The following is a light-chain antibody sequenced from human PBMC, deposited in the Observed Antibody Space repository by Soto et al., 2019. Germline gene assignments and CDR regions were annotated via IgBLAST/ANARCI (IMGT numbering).Light chain of an antibody. V-gene: IGLV1-40*01. CDR3: QSYDSSLSGSEV. CDR2: GNS. J-gene: IGLJ1*01. Sequence: QSVLTQPPSVSGAPGQRVTISCTGSSSNIGAGYDVHWYQQLPGTAPKLLIYGNSNRPSGVPDRFSGYKSGTSASLAITGLQAEDEADYYCQSYDSSLSGSEVVGTGTKVTVL. CDR1: SSNIGAGYD.